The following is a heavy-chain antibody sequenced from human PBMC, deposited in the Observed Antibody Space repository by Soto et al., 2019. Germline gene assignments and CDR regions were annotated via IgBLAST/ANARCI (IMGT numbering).Heavy chain of an antibody. V-gene: IGHV3-53*04. J-gene: IGHJ6*02. D-gene: IGHD3-10*01. CDR1: GIPVSSNY. CDR2: LHSGGVT. Sequence: EVQLVESGGGLVQPGGSLRLSCVASGIPVSSNYMTWVRQAPGKGLEWVSVLHSGGVTYYANSVKGRFTISRHDSTNTLFLQMNSLTAEDTAVSYCARDGPYYYASRMDVWGQGTTVTVSS. CDR3: ARDGPYYYASRMDV.